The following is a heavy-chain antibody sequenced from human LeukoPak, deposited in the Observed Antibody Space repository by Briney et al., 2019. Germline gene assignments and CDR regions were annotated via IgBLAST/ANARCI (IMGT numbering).Heavy chain of an antibody. J-gene: IGHJ5*02. Sequence: SETLSLTGTVSGGSISSYYWSWIRQPPGKGLEWIGYIYYSGSANYNPSLKSRVTISVDTSKNQFSLKLSSVTAADTAVYYCARDAGVESLFDPWGQGTLVTVSS. D-gene: IGHD1-1*01. CDR2: IYYSGSA. CDR1: GGSISSYY. V-gene: IGHV4-59*01. CDR3: ARDAGVESLFDP.